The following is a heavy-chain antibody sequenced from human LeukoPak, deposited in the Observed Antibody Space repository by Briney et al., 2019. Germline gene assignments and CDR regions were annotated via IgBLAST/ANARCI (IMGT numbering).Heavy chain of an antibody. J-gene: IGHJ6*03. Sequence: SETLSLTCTVSGGSISSSSYYWGWIRQPPGKGLEWIGGIYYSGSTYYNPSLKSRVTISVDTSKNQFSLKLSSVTAADTAVYYCARQQCSSTSCYTDYYYYMDVWGKGTTVTVSS. CDR1: GGSISSSSYY. D-gene: IGHD2-2*02. V-gene: IGHV4-39*01. CDR3: ARQQCSSTSCYTDYYYYMDV. CDR2: IYYSGST.